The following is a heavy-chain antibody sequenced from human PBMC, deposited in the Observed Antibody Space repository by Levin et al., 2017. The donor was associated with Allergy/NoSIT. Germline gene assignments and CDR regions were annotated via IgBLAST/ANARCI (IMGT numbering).Heavy chain of an antibody. V-gene: IGHV4-59*08. Sequence: SETLSLTCSVSGGSINNYFWSWIRQPPGKGLECIGYIYYSGSTNYNPSLKSRVTISVDTSKNQFSLKLSSVTAADTAVYYCARAIMVRGVLGLDYWGQGTLVTVSS. J-gene: IGHJ4*02. CDR1: GGSINNYF. CDR3: ARAIMVRGVLGLDY. CDR2: IYYSGST. D-gene: IGHD3-10*01.